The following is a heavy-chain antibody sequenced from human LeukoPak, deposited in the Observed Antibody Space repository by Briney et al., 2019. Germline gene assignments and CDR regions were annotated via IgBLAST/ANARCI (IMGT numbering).Heavy chain of an antibody. V-gene: IGHV4-31*03. CDR1: GDSISSGGYY. CDR3: ASGYCSSTSCHGNFDY. J-gene: IGHJ4*02. CDR2: IYYSGST. D-gene: IGHD2-2*01. Sequence: SETLSLTCTVSGDSISSGGYYWSWIRQHPGKGLEWIGYIYYSGSTYYNPSLKSRVTISVDTSKNQFSLKLSSVTAADTAVYYCASGYCSSTSCHGNFDYWGQGTLVTVSS.